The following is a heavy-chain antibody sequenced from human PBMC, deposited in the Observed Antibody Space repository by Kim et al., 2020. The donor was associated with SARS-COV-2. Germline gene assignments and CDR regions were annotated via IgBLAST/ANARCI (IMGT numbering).Heavy chain of an antibody. Sequence: SVKVSCKASGGTFSSYAISWVRQAPGQGLEWMGGIIPIFGTANYAQKFQGRVTITADESTSTAYMELSSLRSEDTAVYYCARERSEPYYYDSSAKFDYWGQGTLVTVSS. CDR2: IIPIFGTA. V-gene: IGHV1-69*13. D-gene: IGHD3-22*01. CDR3: ARERSEPYYYDSSAKFDY. CDR1: GGTFSSYA. J-gene: IGHJ4*02.